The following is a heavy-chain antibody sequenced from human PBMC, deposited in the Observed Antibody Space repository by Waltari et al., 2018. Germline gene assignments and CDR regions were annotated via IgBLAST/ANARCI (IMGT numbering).Heavy chain of an antibody. CDR2: ISYNGRNI. CDR1: DFTFSSYA. D-gene: IGHD3-22*01. V-gene: IGHV3-30*04. J-gene: IGHJ6*02. CDR3: ARDYCDRANCHGMDV. Sequence: ESGGGVVQPGGSLRLSCAASDFTFSSYAMHWVRQAPGKGLEWVAVISYNGRNIYYVDSVKGRFTISRDNSKKTLYMQMNSLTAEDTAVYYCARDYCDRANCHGMDVWGQGTTVTV.